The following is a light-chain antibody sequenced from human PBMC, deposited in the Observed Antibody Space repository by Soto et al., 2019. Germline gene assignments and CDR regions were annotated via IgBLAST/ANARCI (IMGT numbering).Light chain of an antibody. Sequence: EIVLTQSPGTLSLSPGERATLSCRASQSVSSSYLAWYQQKPGQAPRLLIYGASSRATGIPDRFSGSGSGTDFSLTISRMEPEDFAVYYCQQYGSSPFAFGQGTNVEIK. CDR2: GAS. CDR3: QQYGSSPFA. CDR1: QSVSSSY. V-gene: IGKV3-20*01. J-gene: IGKJ1*01.